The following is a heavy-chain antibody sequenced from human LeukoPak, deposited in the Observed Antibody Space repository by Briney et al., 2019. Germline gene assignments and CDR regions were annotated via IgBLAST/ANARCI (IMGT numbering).Heavy chain of an antibody. CDR1: GFTFSSYG. J-gene: IGHJ4*02. V-gene: IGHV3-30*18. CDR3: AKDVSFLEWWLDY. CDR2: ISYDGSNK. Sequence: PGGSLRLSCAASGFTFSSYGMHWVRQAPGKGLEWVAVISYDGSNKYYADSVKGRFTISRDNSKNTLYLQMNSLRAEDTAVYYCAKDVSFLEWWLDYWGQGTLVTVSS. D-gene: IGHD3-3*02.